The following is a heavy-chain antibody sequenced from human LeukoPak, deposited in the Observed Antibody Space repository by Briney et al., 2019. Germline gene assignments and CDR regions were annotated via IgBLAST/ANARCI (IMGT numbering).Heavy chain of an antibody. V-gene: IGHV1-2*02. CDR1: GYTFTGYY. Sequence: ASVKVSCKASGYTFTGYYMHWVRKTPGQGLEWMGWINPNSGGTNYAQKFQGRVTMTRDTSISTAYMELSRLRSDDTAVYYCARALSSGYYSGFDYWGQGTLVTVSS. D-gene: IGHD3-22*01. CDR2: INPNSGGT. J-gene: IGHJ4*02. CDR3: ARALSSGYYSGFDY.